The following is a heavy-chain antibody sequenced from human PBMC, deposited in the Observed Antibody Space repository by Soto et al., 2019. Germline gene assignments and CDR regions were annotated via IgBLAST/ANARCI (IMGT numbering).Heavy chain of an antibody. CDR2: TYYRSKWYN. Sequence: SQTLSLTCAISGDSVSSNSAAWNWIRQSPSRGLEWLGRTYYRSKWYNDYAVSVKSRITINPGTSKNQFSLQLNSVAPEDTAVYYCARDLRDCGGDCYTTIDYWGQGTLVTSPQ. J-gene: IGHJ4*02. CDR1: GDSVSSNSAA. CDR3: ARDLRDCGGDCYTTIDY. V-gene: IGHV6-1*01. D-gene: IGHD2-21*02.